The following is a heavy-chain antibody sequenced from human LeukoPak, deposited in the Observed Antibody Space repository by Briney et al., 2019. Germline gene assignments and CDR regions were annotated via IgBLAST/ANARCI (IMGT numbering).Heavy chain of an antibody. CDR3: AREKVVTGYYFDY. Sequence: GASVKLSCKASGYTFTSYGISWERQAPGQGLEWMGWISGYNGNTNYAQRRQGRVTMTTDPSTSTAYMELRSLRSDDTAVYYCAREKVVTGYYFDYWGQGTLVTVSS. CDR1: GYTFTSYG. D-gene: IGHD5-18*01. J-gene: IGHJ4*02. CDR2: ISGYNGNT. V-gene: IGHV1-18*01.